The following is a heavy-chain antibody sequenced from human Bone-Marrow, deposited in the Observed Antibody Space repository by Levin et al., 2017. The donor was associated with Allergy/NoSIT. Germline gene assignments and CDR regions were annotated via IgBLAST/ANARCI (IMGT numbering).Heavy chain of an antibody. CDR1: GGSISSYY. D-gene: IGHD3-22*01. CDR2: IYYSGST. CDR3: ARHGYYYDSSGYYPNRYFDY. Sequence: SETLSLTCTVSGGSISSYYWSWIRQPPGKGLEWIGYIYYSGSTNYNPSLKSRVTISVDTSKNQFSLKLSSVTAADTAVYYCARHGYYYDSSGYYPNRYFDYWGQGTLVTVSS. J-gene: IGHJ4*02. V-gene: IGHV4-59*08.